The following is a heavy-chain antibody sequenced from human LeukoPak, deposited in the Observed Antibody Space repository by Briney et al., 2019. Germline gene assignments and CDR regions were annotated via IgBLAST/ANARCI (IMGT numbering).Heavy chain of an antibody. V-gene: IGHV4-61*02. J-gene: IGHJ3*02. D-gene: IGHD3-3*01. CDR1: GGSISSGSYY. CDR3: ARAPYDFWSGYPSPVDAFDI. Sequence: PSETLSLTCTVSGGSISSGSYYWSWIRQPAGKGLEWIGRIYTSGSTNYNPFLKSRVTISVDTSKNQFSLKLSSVTAADTAVYYCARAPYDFWSGYPSPVDAFDIWGQGTMVTVSS. CDR2: IYTSGST.